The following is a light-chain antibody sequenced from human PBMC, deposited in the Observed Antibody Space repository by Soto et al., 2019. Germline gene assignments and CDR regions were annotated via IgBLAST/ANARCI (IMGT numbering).Light chain of an antibody. J-gene: IGKJ1*01. CDR2: GAS. CDR3: QQYGSSPRT. CDR1: QSVSSSY. Sequence: EIVLTQSPGTLSLSPGERATLSCRASQSVSSSYLAWYQQKPGQAPRLLIYGASSRATGIPDRFSGSGSGTDFTLTISTLEPVDFAAYYCQQYGSSPRTFGQGTKVDIK. V-gene: IGKV3-20*01.